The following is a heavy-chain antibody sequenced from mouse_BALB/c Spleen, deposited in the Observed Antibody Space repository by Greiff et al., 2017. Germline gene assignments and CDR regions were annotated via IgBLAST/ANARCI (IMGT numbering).Heavy chain of an antibody. J-gene: IGHJ2*01. D-gene: IGHD4-1*01. CDR3: ARNWDGDFDY. CDR2: ISSGSSTI. Sequence: EVQGVESGGGLVQPGGSRKLSCAASGFTFSSFGMHWVRQAPEKGLEWVAYISSGSSTIYYADTVKGRFTISRDNPKNTLFLQMTSLRSEDTAMYYCARNWDGDFDYWGQGTTLTVSS. V-gene: IGHV5-17*02. CDR1: GFTFSSFG.